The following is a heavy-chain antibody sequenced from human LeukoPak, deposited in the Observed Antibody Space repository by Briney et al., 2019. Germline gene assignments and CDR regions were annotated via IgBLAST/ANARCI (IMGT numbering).Heavy chain of an antibody. CDR3: ARGGRYCSSTSCYSWFAP. J-gene: IGHJ5*02. Sequence: GGSLRLSCAASGFTFSSYAMHWVRQAPGKGLEWLAVISYDGSNKYYADSVKGRFTISRDNSKNTLYLQMNSLRAEDTAVYYCARGGRYCSSTSCYSWFAPWGQGTLVTVSS. V-gene: IGHV3-30-3*01. CDR1: GFTFSSYA. CDR2: ISYDGSNK. D-gene: IGHD2-2*01.